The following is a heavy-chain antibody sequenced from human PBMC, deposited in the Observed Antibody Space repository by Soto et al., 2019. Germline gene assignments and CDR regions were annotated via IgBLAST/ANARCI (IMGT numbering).Heavy chain of an antibody. Sequence: QVQLVQSGTEVKKPGSSVTVSCKASGGPYSKYSISWVRQAPGQGLEWMGRIIPIFDMTNYAQKFQGRVTTTADKSKSTVYMDLSSLRSEDTAVYYCAKSLLGDHYDSDGLDSWGQGTLVSVSS. V-gene: IGHV1-69*02. D-gene: IGHD3-22*01. CDR2: IIPIFDMT. CDR3: AKSLLGDHYDSDGLDS. J-gene: IGHJ4*02. CDR1: GGPYSKYS.